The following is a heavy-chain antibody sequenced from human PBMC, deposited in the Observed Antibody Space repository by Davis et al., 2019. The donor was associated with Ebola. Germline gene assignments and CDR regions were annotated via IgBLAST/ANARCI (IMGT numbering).Heavy chain of an antibody. J-gene: IGHJ5*02. Sequence: ASVTVSCKASGYTFTNYDVHWVRQGTGQGLEWIGWMNPNTANTGYGQKFQGRVTMTRNTSISTAYMELSSLTSEDTAVYYCARGRKVAKMGSWFDPWGQGTLVTVSS. CDR1: GYTFTNYD. CDR3: ARGRKVAKMGSWFDP. V-gene: IGHV1-8*01. D-gene: IGHD5-12*01. CDR2: MNPNTANT.